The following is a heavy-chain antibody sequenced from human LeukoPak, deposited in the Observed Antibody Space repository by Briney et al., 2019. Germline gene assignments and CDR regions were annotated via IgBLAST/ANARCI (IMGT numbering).Heavy chain of an antibody. V-gene: IGHV1-69*05. J-gene: IGHJ6*04. D-gene: IGHD3-3*01. Sequence: GASVKVSCKASGGTFSSYAISWVRQAPGQGLEWMGRIIPIFGTATYAQKFQGRVTITTDESTSTAYMELSSLRSEDTAVYYCARDGYDFWSGYYPTGMDVWGKGTTVTVSS. CDR2: IIPIFGTA. CDR3: ARDGYDFWSGYYPTGMDV. CDR1: GGTFSSYA.